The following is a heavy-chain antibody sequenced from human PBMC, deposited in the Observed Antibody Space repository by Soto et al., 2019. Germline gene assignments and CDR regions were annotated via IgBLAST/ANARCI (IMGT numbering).Heavy chain of an antibody. J-gene: IGHJ4*02. CDR1: GFTFSDHY. CDR3: ARIYDVVRRINGFDY. CDR2: IRNKPNSYTT. D-gene: IGHD3-10*01. V-gene: IGHV3-72*01. Sequence: PGGSLRLSCAASGFTFSDHYMDWARQAPGKGLEWVGRIRNKPNSYTTEYAASVKGRFTISRDDSKNSLYLQMNSLKTEDTAVYYCARIYDVVRRINGFDYWGQGTLVTVSS.